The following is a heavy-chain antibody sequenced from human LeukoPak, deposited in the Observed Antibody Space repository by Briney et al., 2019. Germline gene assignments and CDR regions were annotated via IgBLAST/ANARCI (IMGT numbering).Heavy chain of an antibody. CDR2: INSDGSST. V-gene: IGHV3-74*01. D-gene: IGHD6-13*01. CDR3: AKDTAYSSSWYSPDY. Sequence: GGSLRLSCAASGFTFSSYWMHWVRQAPGKGLVWVSRINSDGSSTSYADSVKGRFTISRDNSKNTLYLQMNSLRAEDTAVYYCAKDTAYSSSWYSPDYWGQGTLVTVSS. J-gene: IGHJ4*02. CDR1: GFTFSSYW.